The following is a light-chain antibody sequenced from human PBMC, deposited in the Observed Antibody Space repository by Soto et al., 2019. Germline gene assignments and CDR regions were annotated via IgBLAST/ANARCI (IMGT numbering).Light chain of an antibody. J-gene: IGLJ7*01. CDR2: NTT. CDR1: SGSVSTSYY. V-gene: IGLV8-61*01. Sequence: QTVVTQEPSFSVSPGGTVILTCGLTSGSVSTSYYPSWYQQSPGLAPRTLIYNTTTRSSGVPDRFSGSNLGNKAALTITGVQSDDEADYLCALYVGSGTVVFGGGTQLTVL. CDR3: ALYVGSGTVV.